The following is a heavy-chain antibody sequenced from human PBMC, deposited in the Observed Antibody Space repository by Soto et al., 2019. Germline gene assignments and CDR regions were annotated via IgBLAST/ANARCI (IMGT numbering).Heavy chain of an antibody. J-gene: IGHJ4*02. V-gene: IGHV4-59*01. CDR2: FYHSGTN. Sequence: PSETLSLTCTVSGDSIKNYFWSWVRQLPGKGLEWIGHFYHSGTNNYIPALKSRVTISIDQSKNQFSLRLNSVTAADTAVYFCARDPGYCTNGVCPIFDFWGQGITLTVSS. CDR3: ARDPGYCTNGVCPIFDF. D-gene: IGHD2-8*01. CDR1: GDSIKNYF.